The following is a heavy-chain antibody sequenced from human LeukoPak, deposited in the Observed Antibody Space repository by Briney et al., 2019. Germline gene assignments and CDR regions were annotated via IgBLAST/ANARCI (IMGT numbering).Heavy chain of an antibody. D-gene: IGHD3-16*01. J-gene: IGHJ4*02. Sequence: PGGSLRLSCAASGFTFSTYSMNWIRQPPGKGLEWIGYIYYSGSTNYNPSLKSRVTISVDTSKNQFSLKLSSVTAADTAVYYCARDGVLGGLFVWDYWGQGTLVTASS. CDR2: IYYSGST. CDR3: ARDGVLGGLFVWDY. V-gene: IGHV4-59*01. CDR1: GFTFSTYS.